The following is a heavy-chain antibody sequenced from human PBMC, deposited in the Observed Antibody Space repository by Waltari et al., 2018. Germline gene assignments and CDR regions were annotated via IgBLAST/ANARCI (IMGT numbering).Heavy chain of an antibody. CDR3: ATGGWGFYLGY. CDR2: ISSNSAYT. D-gene: IGHD7-27*01. Sequence: EVHLVESGGGLVKPGGSLRLSCTASGFSFRDYSMNWVRQAPGKGLEWVSSISSNSAYTHYADSVKGRFTISRDNAKNSLFLQMNSLRAEDTAMYYCATGGWGFYLGYWGQGTVVTVSS. CDR1: GFSFRDYS. J-gene: IGHJ4*02. V-gene: IGHV3-21*01.